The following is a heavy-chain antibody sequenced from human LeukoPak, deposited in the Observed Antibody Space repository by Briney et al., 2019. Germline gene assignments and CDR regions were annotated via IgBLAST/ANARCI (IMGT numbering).Heavy chain of an antibody. V-gene: IGHV4-61*02. J-gene: IGHJ4*02. CDR1: GGSISSGSYY. CDR2: IYTSGST. CDR3: ARGDFWSGSFDY. Sequence: SETLSLTCTVSGGSISSGSYYWSWIRQPAGRGLEWIGRIYTSGSTNYNPSLKSRVTISVDTSKQQFSLKLSSVTAADTAVYYCARGDFWSGSFDYWGQGTLVTVSS. D-gene: IGHD3-3*01.